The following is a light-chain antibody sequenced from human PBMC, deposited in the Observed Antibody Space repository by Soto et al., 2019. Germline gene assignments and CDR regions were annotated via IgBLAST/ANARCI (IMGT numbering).Light chain of an antibody. CDR3: QPRSNWPWT. CDR1: QSVSNF. Sequence: EIVLTQSPATLSLSPGERATLSCRASQSVSNFLAWYQQKPGQAPRLLISDASNRATGIPGRFSGSGSGTDCNLTISSLEPEACAVYYCQPRSNWPWTFGQGTKVEIK. CDR2: DAS. J-gene: IGKJ1*01. V-gene: IGKV3-11*01.